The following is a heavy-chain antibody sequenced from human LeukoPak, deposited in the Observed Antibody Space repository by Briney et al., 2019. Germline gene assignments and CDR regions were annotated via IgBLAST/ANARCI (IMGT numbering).Heavy chain of an antibody. J-gene: IGHJ4*02. D-gene: IGHD3-10*01. CDR2: ISGSGGST. CDR3: AKDDSPLALWLEGYFDY. V-gene: IGHV3-23*01. CDR1: GFTFSSYA. Sequence: GGSLRLSCAASGFTFSSYAMSWVRQAPGKGLEWVSAISGSGGSTYYADSVKGRFTISRDNSKNTLYLQMNSLRAEDTAVYYCAKDDSPLALWLEGYFDYWGQGTLVTVSS.